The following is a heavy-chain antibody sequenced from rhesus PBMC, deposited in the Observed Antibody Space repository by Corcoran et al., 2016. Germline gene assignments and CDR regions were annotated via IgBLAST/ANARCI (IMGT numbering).Heavy chain of an antibody. V-gene: IGHV4-169*02. Sequence: QLQLQESGPGLVKPSETLSVTCAVSGGSISSSYWSWIRQAPGKGLEWIGYIYGSGSSTTYNPSLKCRVTLSVDTSKNQLSLKLSSVTAADTAVYYCASSTGTSFDYWGQGVLVTVSS. CDR1: GGSISSSY. D-gene: IGHD7-45*01. CDR3: ASSTGTSFDY. J-gene: IGHJ4*01. CDR2: IYGSGSST.